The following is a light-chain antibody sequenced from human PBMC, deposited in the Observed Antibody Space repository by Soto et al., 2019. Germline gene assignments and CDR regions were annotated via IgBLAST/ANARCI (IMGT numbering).Light chain of an antibody. CDR1: QSVSSSY. Sequence: EIVLTQSPGTLSLSPGERATLSCRASQSVSSSYLAWYQQRPGQAPRLLIYGASSSATGIPDRFSGSGSGTDFTLTISRLEPEDFAVYYCQQYGNSPQTFGQGTKVEIK. CDR2: GAS. J-gene: IGKJ1*01. V-gene: IGKV3-20*01. CDR3: QQYGNSPQT.